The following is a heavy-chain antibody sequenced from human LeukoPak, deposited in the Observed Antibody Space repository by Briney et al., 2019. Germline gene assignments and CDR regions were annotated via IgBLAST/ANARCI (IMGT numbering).Heavy chain of an antibody. Sequence: PSETLSLTCTVSGGSISSSSYYWGWIRQPPGKGLEWIGSIYYSGSTYYNPSLKSRVTISVDTSKNQFSLKLSSVTAADTAVYYCARDPSDSSGYSKNWYFDLWGRGTLVTVSS. V-gene: IGHV4-39*07. D-gene: IGHD3-22*01. CDR1: GGSISSSSYY. CDR3: ARDPSDSSGYSKNWYFDL. J-gene: IGHJ2*01. CDR2: IYYSGST.